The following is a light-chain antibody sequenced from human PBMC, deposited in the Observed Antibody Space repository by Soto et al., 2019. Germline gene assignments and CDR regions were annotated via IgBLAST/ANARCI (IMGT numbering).Light chain of an antibody. CDR3: SSYTSTSTRM. CDR1: SSDVGGYNY. CDR2: EVS. J-gene: IGLJ3*02. V-gene: IGLV2-14*01. Sequence: QSVLTQPASVSGSPGQSITISCTGTSSDVGGYNYVSWYQQHPGKAPKLIIYEVSNRPSGVSNRFSGSKSGNTASLTISGLQAEDEADYYCSSYTSTSTRMFGGGTMLTVL.